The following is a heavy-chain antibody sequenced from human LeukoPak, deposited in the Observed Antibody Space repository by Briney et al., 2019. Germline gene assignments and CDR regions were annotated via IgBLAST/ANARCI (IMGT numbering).Heavy chain of an antibody. J-gene: IGHJ4*02. V-gene: IGHV3-30*04. CDR1: GFTFSSYA. CDR3: GRDLGGRSGY. CDR2: ISYDGSNK. Sequence: GGSLRLSCAASGFTFSSYAMHWVRQAPGKGLEWVAVISYDGSNKYYADSVKGRFTVSRDNAKNTLYLQMNSLRAEDTAIYYCGRDLGGRSGYWGQGTLVTVSS. D-gene: IGHD1-26*01.